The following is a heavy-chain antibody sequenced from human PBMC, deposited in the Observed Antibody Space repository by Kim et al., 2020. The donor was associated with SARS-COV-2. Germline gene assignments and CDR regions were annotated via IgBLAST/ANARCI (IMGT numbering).Heavy chain of an antibody. Sequence: GGSLRLSCAASGFTFTDYAMNWVRQAPGKGLEWVSVISGGGGSAYYADSVKGRFTISRDNSKNTLYLQMNSLRAADTALYYFGKEWGMTTLTTGGDYFDNWGQGTLVAVSS. D-gene: IGHD4-17*01. CDR3: GKEWGMTTLTTGGDYFDN. V-gene: IGHV3-23*01. J-gene: IGHJ4*02. CDR2: ISGGGGSA. CDR1: GFTFTDYA.